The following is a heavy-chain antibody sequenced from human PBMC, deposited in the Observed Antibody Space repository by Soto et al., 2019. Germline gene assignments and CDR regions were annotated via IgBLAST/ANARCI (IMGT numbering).Heavy chain of an antibody. CDR2: INPNSGGT. CDR3: AREREIHCSSTSCQTYGMDV. V-gene: IGHV1-2*02. Sequence: AAVTVSCLDCVYTFTGYYMHWVRPAPGQGLELVGWINPNSGGTNYAQKFQGRVTMTRDMSISTAYMELSRLRSDDTAVYYCAREREIHCSSTSCQTYGMDVWGQGTTVTVSS. CDR1: VYTFTGYY. D-gene: IGHD2-2*01. J-gene: IGHJ6*02.